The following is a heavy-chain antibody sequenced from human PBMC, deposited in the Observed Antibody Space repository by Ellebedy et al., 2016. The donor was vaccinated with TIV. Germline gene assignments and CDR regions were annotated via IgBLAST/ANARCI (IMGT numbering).Heavy chain of an antibody. D-gene: IGHD5-12*01. CDR2: VHHSGST. Sequence: MPSETLSLTCSVSGGSISSYYWSWIRQPPGKGLEWIGDVHHSGSTKYNPSLKSRITISMDPFKNHFSLRLRYVTAADTAVYYCARESGGGYSGYDERHFQLWGQGALVTVSS. V-gene: IGHV4-59*12. J-gene: IGHJ1*01. CDR3: ARESGGGYSGYDERHFQL. CDR1: GGSISSYY.